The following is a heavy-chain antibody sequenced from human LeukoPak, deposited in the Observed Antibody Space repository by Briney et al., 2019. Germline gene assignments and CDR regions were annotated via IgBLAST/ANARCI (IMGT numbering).Heavy chain of an antibody. D-gene: IGHD3-3*01. CDR1: GFTFSGSA. CDR2: IRSKANSHAT. Sequence: GGSLRLSCAASGFTFSGSAMHWVRQASGKGLEWVGRIRSKANSHATAYAAPVKGRFTISRDDSKNMAYLQINSLKTEDTAVYYCTRHDTTIFGVVIDYWGQGTLVTVSS. V-gene: IGHV3-73*01. CDR3: TRHDTTIFGVVIDY. J-gene: IGHJ4*02.